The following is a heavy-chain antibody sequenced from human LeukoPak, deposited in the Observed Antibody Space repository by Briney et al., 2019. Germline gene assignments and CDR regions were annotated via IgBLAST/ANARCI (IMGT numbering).Heavy chain of an antibody. CDR2: INHSGST. V-gene: IGHV4-34*01. CDR3: ARARAVAGTMDY. D-gene: IGHD6-19*01. Sequence: SETLSLTCVVYGGSFSGYYWSWIRQPPGKGLEWIGEINHSGSTNYNPSLKSRVTVSVDTSKNQFSLKLSSVTAADTAVYYCARARAVAGTMDYWGQGTLVTVSS. CDR1: GGSFSGYY. J-gene: IGHJ4*02.